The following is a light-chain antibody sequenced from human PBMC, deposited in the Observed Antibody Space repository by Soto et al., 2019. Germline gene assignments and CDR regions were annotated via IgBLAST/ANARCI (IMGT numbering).Light chain of an antibody. CDR2: DAS. V-gene: IGKV3-20*01. Sequence: EIVLTQSPGTLSLSPGERATLSCRASQSVSSSYLAWYQQKPGQAPRLLIYDASSRATGIPDRFSGSGSATEFTLTISRLEPEDFAVYYCHQYSTSMYTFGQGTKLEIK. J-gene: IGKJ2*01. CDR3: HQYSTSMYT. CDR1: QSVSSSY.